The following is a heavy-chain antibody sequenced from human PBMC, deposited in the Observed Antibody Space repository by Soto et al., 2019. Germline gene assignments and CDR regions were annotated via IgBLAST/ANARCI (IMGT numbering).Heavy chain of an antibody. V-gene: IGHV3-23*01. CDR3: AKRDSAY. CDR1: GFTFSSYA. CDR2: ISDSAGST. D-gene: IGHD2-21*01. Sequence: GGSLRLSCAASGFTFSSYAMSWVRQAPGKGLEWVSTISDSAGSTYYADSVKGRFTISRDNSKNTLYLQMDSLRAEDTAIYYCAKRDSAYWGQGTLVTAPQ. J-gene: IGHJ4*02.